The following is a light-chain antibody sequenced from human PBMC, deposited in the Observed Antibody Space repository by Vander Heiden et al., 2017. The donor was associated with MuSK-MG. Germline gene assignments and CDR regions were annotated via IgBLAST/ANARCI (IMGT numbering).Light chain of an antibody. CDR2: GAS. CDR3: QQYGSSRRRT. V-gene: IGKV3-20*01. CDR1: QSVSSSY. Sequence: EIVSTQSPGTLSLYPGESATLSCRSSQSVSSSYLAWYQQKPGQPPRLLIYGASSRTTGIPDRFSSSGSGTDFTLTISSLEPEDFAVYYCQQYGSSRRRTFGQGTRLEIK. J-gene: IGKJ5*01.